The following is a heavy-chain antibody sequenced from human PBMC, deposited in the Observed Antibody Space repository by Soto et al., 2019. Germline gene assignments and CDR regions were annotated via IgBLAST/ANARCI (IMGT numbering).Heavy chain of an antibody. CDR2: ISYDGGT. V-gene: IGHV4-39*01. CDR1: GGSIIDLHLYY. J-gene: IGHJ4*02. CDR3: ARRRHGYFDS. Sequence: QLQLQESGPGLVKPSETLSLTCTVSGGSIIDLHLYYWAWLRQSPGKGLEWLATISYDGGTFYSPSLESRVTMSVDTSTNQFSVKLSSVTATDTAVYYCARRRHGYFDSWGQGSMVTVS.